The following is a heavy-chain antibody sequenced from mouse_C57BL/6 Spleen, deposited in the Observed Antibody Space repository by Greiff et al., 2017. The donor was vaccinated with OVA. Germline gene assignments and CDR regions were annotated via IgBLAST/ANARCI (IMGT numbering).Heavy chain of an antibody. CDR1: GFTFSDYY. CDR3: ARVYGSHWYFDV. CDR2: INYDGSST. J-gene: IGHJ1*03. Sequence: EVKLVESEGGLVQPGSSMKLSCTASGFTFSDYYMAWVRQVPEKGLEWVANINYDGSSTYYLDSLKSRFIISRDNAKNILYLQMSSLKSEDTATYYCARVYGSHWYFDVWGTGTTVTVSS. V-gene: IGHV5-16*01. D-gene: IGHD1-1*01.